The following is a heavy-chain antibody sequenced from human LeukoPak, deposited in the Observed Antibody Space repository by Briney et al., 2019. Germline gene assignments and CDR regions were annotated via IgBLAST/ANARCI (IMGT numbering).Heavy chain of an antibody. CDR2: INHSGST. CDR1: GGSFSGYY. CDR3: ARASSRGYSYGRRFDY. Sequence: PSETLSLTCAVYGGSFSGYYWSWVRQPAGKGLEWIGEINHSGSTNYNPSLKSPVTISVDTSKNQFSLKLSSVTAADTAVYYCARASSRGYSYGRRFDYWGQGTLVTVSS. D-gene: IGHD5-18*01. V-gene: IGHV4-34*01. J-gene: IGHJ4*02.